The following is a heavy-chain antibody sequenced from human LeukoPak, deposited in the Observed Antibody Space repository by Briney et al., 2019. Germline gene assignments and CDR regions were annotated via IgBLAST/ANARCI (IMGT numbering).Heavy chain of an antibody. V-gene: IGHV3-20*04. CDR1: GFTFSDYY. CDR2: INWNGGST. D-gene: IGHD3-10*01. CDR3: ATDLGKVRGVFYYYYMDV. J-gene: IGHJ6*03. Sequence: PVGHLSLSCADSGFTFSDYYMSWIRQAPGKGLDSVSGINWNGGSTGYADSVKGRFTISRDNAKNSLYLQMNSLRAEDTALYYCATDLGKVRGVFYYYYMDVWGKGTTVTVSS.